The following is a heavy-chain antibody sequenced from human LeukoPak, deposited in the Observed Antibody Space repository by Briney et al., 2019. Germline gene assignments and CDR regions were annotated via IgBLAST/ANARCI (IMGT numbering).Heavy chain of an antibody. Sequence: SETLSLTCTVSGGSISSYYWSWIRQPPGKGLEWIGYIYYSGSTNYNPSLESRVTISVDTSKNQFSLKLSSVTAADTAVYYCARGAGSTRENDIWGQGTMVTVSS. J-gene: IGHJ3*02. CDR1: GGSISSYY. D-gene: IGHD2-2*01. CDR2: IYYSGST. CDR3: ARGAGSTRENDI. V-gene: IGHV4-59*01.